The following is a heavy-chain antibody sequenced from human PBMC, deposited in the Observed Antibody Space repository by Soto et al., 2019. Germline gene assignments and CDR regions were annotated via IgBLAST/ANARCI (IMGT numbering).Heavy chain of an antibody. D-gene: IGHD6-6*01. V-gene: IGHV3-21*04. Sequence: GGSLRLSCVASGFTFSSYSMNWVRQAPGKGLEWVSFISSSRNSIYYADSVKGRFTISRDNSKNTLYLQMNSLRAEGTAVYYCAKNWDTTSSSSSHWGQGTLVTVSS. CDR2: ISSSRNSI. CDR1: GFTFSSYS. J-gene: IGHJ4*02. CDR3: AKNWDTTSSSSSH.